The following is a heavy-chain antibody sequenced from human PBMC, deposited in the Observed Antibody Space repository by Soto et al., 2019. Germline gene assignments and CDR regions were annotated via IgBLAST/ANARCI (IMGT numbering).Heavy chain of an antibody. CDR1: GYTFTSYG. V-gene: IGHV1-18*01. CDR2: ISAYNGNT. CDR3: ACYLSREARSRVYYYYHMDV. J-gene: IGHJ6*02. D-gene: IGHD3-10*01. Sequence: QVQLVQSGAEVKKPGASVKVSCKASGYTFTSYGISWVRQAPGQGLEWMGWISAYNGNTNYAQKLQGRVTMTTDTSTNTAYIALTSLRSDDTAVYYCACYLSREARSRVYYYYHMDVWGQGTTVTVSS.